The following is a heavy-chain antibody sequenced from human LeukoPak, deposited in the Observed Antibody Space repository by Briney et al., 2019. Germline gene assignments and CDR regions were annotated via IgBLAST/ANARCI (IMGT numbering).Heavy chain of an antibody. J-gene: IGHJ4*02. CDR3: AKDIVGATTISYYFDY. V-gene: IGHV3-23*01. D-gene: IGHD1-26*01. Sequence: GGSLRLSCAASGFTFSSYAMSWVRQAPGKGLEWVSAISGSGGSTYYADSVKGRFTISRDNSKNMLYLQMNSLRAEDTAVYYCAKDIVGATTISYYFDYWGQGTLVTVSS. CDR2: ISGSGGST. CDR1: GFTFSSYA.